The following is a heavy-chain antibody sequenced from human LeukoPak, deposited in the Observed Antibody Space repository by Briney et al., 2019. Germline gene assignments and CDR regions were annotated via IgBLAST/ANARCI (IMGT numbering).Heavy chain of an antibody. J-gene: IGHJ5*02. V-gene: IGHV4-59*08. D-gene: IGHD2-21*01. CDR1: GGSMSNYY. CDR2: IYYSGST. CDR3: ARVGERDCGGDCSYNWFDP. Sequence: SETLSLTCSVSGGSMSNYYWTWIRQPPGRGLEWIGYIYYSGSTNYNPSLKSRVTISVDTSKNQFSLKLSSVTAADTAVYYCARVGERDCGGDCSYNWFDPWGQGTLVTVSS.